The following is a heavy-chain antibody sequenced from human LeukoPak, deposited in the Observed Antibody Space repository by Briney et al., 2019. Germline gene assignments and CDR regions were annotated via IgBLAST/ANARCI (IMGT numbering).Heavy chain of an antibody. CDR3: ARHGRWELTYYYYYGMDV. CDR2: ISAYNGNT. V-gene: IGHV1-18*01. Sequence: ASVRVSCKASGYTFTSYGFSWVRQAPGQGLEWMGWISAYNGNTDSAQKFQGRVIMTTDTSTSTAYMELRSLRYDDTAVYYCARHGRWELTYYYYYGMDVWGRGTTVTVSS. D-gene: IGHD1-26*01. CDR1: GYTFTSYG. J-gene: IGHJ6*02.